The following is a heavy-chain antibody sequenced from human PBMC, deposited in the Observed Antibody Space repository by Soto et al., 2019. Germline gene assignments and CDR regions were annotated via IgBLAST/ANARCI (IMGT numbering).Heavy chain of an antibody. CDR1: GFSFSTFD. CDR3: ARGRSFSYDSTPPPMFDP. CDR2: IGTLSDT. V-gene: IGHV3-13*01. D-gene: IGHD3-10*01. Sequence: GGSLRLSCAGSGFSFSTFDIHWFRQAPGKGLEWVSGIGTLSDTFYAASVQGRFTISRQNVKNSVYLQMNSLRAGDTAFYYCARGRSFSYDSTPPPMFDPWGQGTLVTVSS. J-gene: IGHJ5*02.